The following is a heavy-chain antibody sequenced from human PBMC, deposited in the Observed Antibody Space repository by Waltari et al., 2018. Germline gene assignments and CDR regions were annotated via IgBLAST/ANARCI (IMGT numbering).Heavy chain of an antibody. D-gene: IGHD3-10*01. CDR2: ISYDGSNK. CDR1: GFTFSSYA. V-gene: IGHV3-30-3*01. Sequence: QVQLVESGGGVVQPGRSLRLSCAASGFTFSSYAMHWVRQAPGKGLEWVAVISYDGSNKYYADSVKGRFTISRDNSKNTLYLQMNSLRAEDTAVYYCARGGMNYYYYMDVWGKRDHGHRLL. CDR3: ARGGMNYYYYMDV. J-gene: IGHJ6*03.